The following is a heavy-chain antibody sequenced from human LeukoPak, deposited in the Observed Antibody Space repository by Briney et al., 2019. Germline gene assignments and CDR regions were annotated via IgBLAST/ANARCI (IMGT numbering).Heavy chain of an antibody. CDR2: IYYSGST. J-gene: IGHJ4*02. V-gene: IGHV4-39*07. CDR3: ARGRGYDPVVFYFDH. D-gene: IGHD5-12*01. CDR1: GGSISTSNYF. Sequence: PSETLSLTCTVSGGSISTSNYFWAWIRQPPGKGLEWIANIYYSGSTYYNPSLKSRVTITLDTSKNQFSLNLTSVTAADTALYYCARGRGYDPVVFYFDHWGQGNLVTVSS.